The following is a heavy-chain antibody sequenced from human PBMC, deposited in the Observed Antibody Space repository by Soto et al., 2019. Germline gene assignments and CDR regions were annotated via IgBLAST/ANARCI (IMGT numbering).Heavy chain of an antibody. J-gene: IGHJ4*02. V-gene: IGHV3-11*01. D-gene: IGHD3-10*01. CDR3: ARHHGGTSRLFDY. CDR2: ISSSGNNI. Sequence: SLRLSCAVSGFTFSDYDMTWIRQAPGKGLECVSYISSSGNNIYYADSVKGRFTISRDTAKSSLLLQMNTLRAEDTAVYYCARHHGGTSRLFDYWGRGTLVTGSS. CDR1: GFTFSDYD.